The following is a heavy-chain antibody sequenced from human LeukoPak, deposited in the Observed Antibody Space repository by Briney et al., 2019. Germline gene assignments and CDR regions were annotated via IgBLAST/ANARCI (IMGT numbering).Heavy chain of an antibody. J-gene: IGHJ6*03. CDR3: AKNTYYYGPKDYYYYYMDV. D-gene: IGHD3-10*01. CDR2: ISSSGSTI. CDR1: GFTFSDYY. V-gene: IGHV3-11*01. Sequence: GGSLRLSCAASGFTFSDYYMSWIRQAPGKGLEWVSYISSSGSTIYYADSVKGRFTISRDNSKNTLYLQMNSLRAEDTAVYYCAKNTYYYGPKDYYYYYMDVWGKGTTVTVSS.